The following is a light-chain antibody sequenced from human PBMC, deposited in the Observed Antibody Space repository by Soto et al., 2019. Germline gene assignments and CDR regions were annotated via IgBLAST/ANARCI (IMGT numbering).Light chain of an antibody. CDR2: EGT. Sequence: QSALTQPASVSGSPGQSITISCTSDVGSYNLVSWYQHHPGKAPKLIIYEGTERPSGVSNRFSGFGSGNTASLTISGLQAEDEADYYCCSPAGDIVVLFGGGTKLTVL. CDR3: CSPAGDIVVL. V-gene: IGLV2-23*01. CDR1: SDVGSYNL. J-gene: IGLJ2*01.